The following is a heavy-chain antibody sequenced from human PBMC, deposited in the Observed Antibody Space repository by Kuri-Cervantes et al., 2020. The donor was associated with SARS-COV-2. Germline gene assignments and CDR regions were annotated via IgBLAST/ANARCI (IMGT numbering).Heavy chain of an antibody. CDR1: GGSISSSISSSSYY. J-gene: IGHJ4*02. CDR2: IYYSGST. Sequence: SETLSLTCTVSGGSISSSISSSSYYWGWIRQPPGKGLEWIGSIYYSGSTYYNPSLKSRVTTSVDTSKNQFSLKLSSVTAADTAVYYCARRSTSITIFGVVNINPFDYWGQGTLVTVSS. D-gene: IGHD3-3*01. CDR3: ARRSTSITIFGVVNINPFDY. V-gene: IGHV4-39*01.